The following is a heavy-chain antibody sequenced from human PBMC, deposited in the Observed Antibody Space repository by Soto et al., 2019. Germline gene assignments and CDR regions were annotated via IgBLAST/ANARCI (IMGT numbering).Heavy chain of an antibody. CDR3: ARGWFGPEV. CDR2: IDNAGTDT. V-gene: IGHV3-74*01. CDR1: GFTLSGRS. D-gene: IGHD3-10*01. Sequence: EVQLVESGGGLVQPGVSLRLSCAASGFTLSGRSMHWVRQAPGKGLVWVSGIDNAGTDTTYADSVKGRFTSSRDNAKNMLYLQMNSLRVEDTAVYYCARGWFGPEVWGKGTTVTVSS. J-gene: IGHJ6*04.